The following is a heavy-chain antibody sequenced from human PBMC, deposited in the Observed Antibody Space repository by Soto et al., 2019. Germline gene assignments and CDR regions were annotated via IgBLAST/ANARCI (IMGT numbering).Heavy chain of an antibody. Sequence: EVRLLEAGGGLKQPGGSLRLSCAASGFTFKESAMNWVRQAPGKGLEWVASISDTGASTWYAESVRGRLSISRNNSKNSLYLQMNSLRGEDTAVYYLAKGRGSGWAWYFDNGGQGTLVTVSS. CDR3: AKGRGSGWAWYFDN. V-gene: IGHV3-23*01. CDR2: ISDTGAST. D-gene: IGHD6-19*01. J-gene: IGHJ4*02. CDR1: GFTFKESA.